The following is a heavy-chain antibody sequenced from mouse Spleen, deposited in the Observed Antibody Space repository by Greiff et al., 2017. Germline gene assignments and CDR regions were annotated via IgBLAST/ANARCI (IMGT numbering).Heavy chain of an antibody. CDR1: GFTFSDYY. J-gene: IGHJ2*01. Sequence: EVKLVESEGGLVQPGSSMKLSCTASGFTFSDYYMAWVRQVPEKGLEWVANINYDGSSTYYLDSLKSRFIISRDNAKNILYLQMSSLKSEDTATYYCARVLWANYFDYWGQGTTLTVSS. D-gene: IGHD6-1*01. CDR3: ARVLWANYFDY. V-gene: IGHV5-16*01. CDR2: INYDGSST.